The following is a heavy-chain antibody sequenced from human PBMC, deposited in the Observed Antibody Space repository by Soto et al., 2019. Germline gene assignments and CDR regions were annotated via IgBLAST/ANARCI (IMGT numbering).Heavy chain of an antibody. V-gene: IGHV3-23*01. J-gene: IGHJ3*02. CDR2: IGGSGGST. D-gene: IGHD1-26*01. Sequence: GGSLRLSCAASGFTFSSYAMSWVRQAPGKGLEWVSAIGGSGGSTYYADSVKGRFTISRDNSKNTLYLQMNSLRAEDTAVYYCAKARRGSYYTDAFDIWGQGTMVPVSS. CDR3: AKARRGSYYTDAFDI. CDR1: GFTFSSYA.